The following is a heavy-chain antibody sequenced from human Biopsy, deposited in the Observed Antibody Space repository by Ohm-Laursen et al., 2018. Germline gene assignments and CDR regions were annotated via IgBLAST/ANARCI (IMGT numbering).Heavy chain of an antibody. V-gene: IGHV4-59*12. D-gene: IGHD1-14*01. CDR2: ISYSGST. J-gene: IGHJ5*02. Sequence: SETLSLTCTVSGGSISGSSWSWIRQAPGRGLEWVGYISYSGSTSNNPSLKSRITISVDTSKNQISLKVTSVTAADTAVYYCARDRDRRGWFDPWGQGTLVTVSS. CDR1: GGSISGSS. CDR3: ARDRDRRGWFDP.